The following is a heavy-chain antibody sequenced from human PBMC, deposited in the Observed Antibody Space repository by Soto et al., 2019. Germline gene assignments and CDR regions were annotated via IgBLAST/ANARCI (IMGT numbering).Heavy chain of an antibody. J-gene: IGHJ4*02. CDR3: GRDGGYQRFDY. Sequence: QVQLVQSGAEVKKPGASVKVSCKASGYTFTTYYIHWVRQAPGQGLEWMGIINPSGGNITYAQKFQGRVTMTSDTSTSTVYMELSSLRSEDTAVYYCGRDGGYQRFDYWGQGARVTVSP. D-gene: IGHD2-2*01. CDR2: INPSGGNI. V-gene: IGHV1-46*03. CDR1: GYTFTTYY.